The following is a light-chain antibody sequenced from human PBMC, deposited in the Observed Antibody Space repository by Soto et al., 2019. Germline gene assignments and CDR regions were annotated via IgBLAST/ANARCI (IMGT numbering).Light chain of an antibody. J-gene: IGKJ2*01. CDR1: QSVGGY. CDR3: HQYSDWPYT. Sequence: EIVMTQSPVTLSVSPGERAALSCRASQSVGGYLAWYQQKPGQAPRLVIHGASTRATGIPPRFSGSGSGTEVTLTISSLQSEDLAVYYCHQYSDWPYTFGQGTKLEIK. V-gene: IGKV3-15*01. CDR2: GAS.